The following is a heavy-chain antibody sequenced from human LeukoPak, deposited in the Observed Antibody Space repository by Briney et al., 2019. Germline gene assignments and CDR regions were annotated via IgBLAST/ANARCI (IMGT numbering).Heavy chain of an antibody. J-gene: IGHJ4*02. CDR1: GSTFSSYA. D-gene: IGHD1-26*01. CDR2: ISYDGSNK. V-gene: IGHV3-30*04. CDR3: ARARSGSYSQFDY. Sequence: GGSLRLSCAASGSTFSSYAMHWVRQAPGKGLEWVAVISYDGSNKYYADSVKGRFTISRDNSKNTLYLQMNSLRAEDTAVYYCARARSGSYSQFDYWGQGTLVTVSS.